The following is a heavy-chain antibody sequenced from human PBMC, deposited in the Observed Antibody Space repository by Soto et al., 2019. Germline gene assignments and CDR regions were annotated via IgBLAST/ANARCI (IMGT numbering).Heavy chain of an antibody. CDR2: IDPKSGDT. CDR1: GYTFTENQ. D-gene: IGHD2-21*01. J-gene: IGHJ5*02. Sequence: ASVKVSCKASGYTFTENQIHWLRRAPGQRLQWLGRIDPKSGDTTFAPTFQGRVTVTRDTSTNTAYLELTRLTSDDTAIYYCARRHLLDYIRWCFGPRRLRNLVPASS. CDR3: ARRHLLDYIRWCFGP. V-gene: IGHV1-2*02.